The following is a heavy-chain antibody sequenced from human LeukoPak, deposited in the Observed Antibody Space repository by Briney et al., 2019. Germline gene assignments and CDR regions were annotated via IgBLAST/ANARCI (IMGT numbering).Heavy chain of an antibody. CDR3: ARTAPMSNYGSGSYYLDY. J-gene: IGHJ4*01. CDR2: IIPIFGIA. V-gene: IGHV1-69*04. CDR1: GGTFSSYA. Sequence: ASVKVSCKASGGTFSSYAISWVRQAPGQGLEWMGRIIPIFGIANYAQKFQGRVTITADKSTSTAYMELSSLRSEDTAVYYCARTAPMSNYGSGSYYLDYWGHGTLVTVSS. D-gene: IGHD3-10*01.